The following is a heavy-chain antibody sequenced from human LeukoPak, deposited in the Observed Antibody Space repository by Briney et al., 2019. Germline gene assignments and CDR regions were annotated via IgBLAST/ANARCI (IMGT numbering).Heavy chain of an antibody. CDR3: ARDSKYCSGGSCYEGAFDI. D-gene: IGHD2-15*01. Sequence: GGSLRLSCAVSGFTFSSDSMNWVRQAPGKGLEWVSSISSSSSYIYYADSVKGRFTISRDNAKNSLYLQMNSLRAEDTAVYYCARDSKYCSGGSCYEGAFDIWGQGIMVTVSS. CDR2: ISSSSSYI. CDR1: GFTFSSDS. V-gene: IGHV3-21*01. J-gene: IGHJ3*02.